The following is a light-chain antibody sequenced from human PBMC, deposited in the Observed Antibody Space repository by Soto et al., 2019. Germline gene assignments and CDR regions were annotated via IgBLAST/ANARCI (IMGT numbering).Light chain of an antibody. CDR2: DVS. CDR3: SSYTSSSTPLYV. V-gene: IGLV2-14*01. Sequence: QSALAQPASVSGSPGQSITISCTGTSSDVGGYNYVSWYQQHPGKAPKLMIYDVSNRPSGVSNRFSGSKSGNTASLTISGLQAEVEADYYCSSYTSSSTPLYVFGTGTKVTVL. J-gene: IGLJ1*01. CDR1: SSDVGGYNY.